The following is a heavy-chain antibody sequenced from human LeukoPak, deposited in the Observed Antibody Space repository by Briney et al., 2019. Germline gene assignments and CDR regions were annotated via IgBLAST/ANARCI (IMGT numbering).Heavy chain of an antibody. Sequence: SETLSLTCTVSGGSISSYYWSWIRQPPGKGLEWIGFIFYSGTTNYNPSLKSRVTTSVDTSKNQFSLKLSSVTAADTAVYYCARDSRPVGAVAGHFDYWGQGTLVTVSS. D-gene: IGHD6-19*01. V-gene: IGHV4-59*12. CDR2: IFYSGTT. CDR3: ARDSRPVGAVAGHFDY. J-gene: IGHJ4*02. CDR1: GGSISSYY.